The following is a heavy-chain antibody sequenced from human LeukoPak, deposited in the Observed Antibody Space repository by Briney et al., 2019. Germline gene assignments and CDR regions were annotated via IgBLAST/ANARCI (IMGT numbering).Heavy chain of an antibody. CDR3: AYSGSYGHLGY. Sequence: SETLSLTCTVSGGSISSYYWSWIRQPPGKGLEWIGYIYYSGSTNYNPSLKSRVTISVDTSKNQFSLRLSSVTAADTALYYCAYSGSYGHLGYWGQGIPVTVSS. V-gene: IGHV4-59*12. D-gene: IGHD1-26*01. J-gene: IGHJ4*02. CDR1: GGSISSYY. CDR2: IYYSGST.